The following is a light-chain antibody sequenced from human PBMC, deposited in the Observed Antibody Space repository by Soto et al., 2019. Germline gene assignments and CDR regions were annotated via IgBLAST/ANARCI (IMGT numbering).Light chain of an antibody. J-gene: IGLJ1*01. CDR3: SSYTSSSTYV. V-gene: IGLV2-14*01. CDR1: SSDVGGYDY. Sequence: QSVLTQPASVSGSPGQSIAISCTGTSSDVGGYDYVSWYQQHPGKAPKLMIYDVSNRPSGVSNRFSGSKSDNTASLTISGLQAEDEAHYYCSSYTSSSTYVFGTGTKVTVL. CDR2: DVS.